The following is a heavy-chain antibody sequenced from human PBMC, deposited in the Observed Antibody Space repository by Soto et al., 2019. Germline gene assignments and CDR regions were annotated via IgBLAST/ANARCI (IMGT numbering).Heavy chain of an antibody. J-gene: IGHJ4*02. V-gene: IGHV3-15*07. CDR1: GLSLSNTY. D-gene: IGHD1-26*01. CDR2: IGSKLDGGRE. Sequence: EVQLVESGGGLVKPGGSLRLSCAASGLSLSNTYMDWVRQAPGQGLEWVGRIGSKLDGGREDYAAPAKGRFSISRDDSKNTLYIKLDSLKSEDAGVYYCVTSEVGVVRLDNWGQGTLVTVSS. CDR3: VTSEVGVVRLDN.